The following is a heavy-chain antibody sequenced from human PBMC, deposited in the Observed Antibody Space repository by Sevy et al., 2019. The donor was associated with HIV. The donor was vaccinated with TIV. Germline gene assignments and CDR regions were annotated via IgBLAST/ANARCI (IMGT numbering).Heavy chain of an antibody. CDR1: GFAFSTYS. J-gene: IGHJ4*02. Sequence: GGSLRLSCAASGFAFSTYSMNWVRQAPGKGLEWISYIRTVSTIFYADSVKGRFIISRDNARNSVYLQMNSLRAEDTAVYYCARDWDYALDYWGQGTPVTVSS. CDR2: IRTVSTI. V-gene: IGHV3-48*01. CDR3: ARDWDYALDY. D-gene: IGHD1-7*01.